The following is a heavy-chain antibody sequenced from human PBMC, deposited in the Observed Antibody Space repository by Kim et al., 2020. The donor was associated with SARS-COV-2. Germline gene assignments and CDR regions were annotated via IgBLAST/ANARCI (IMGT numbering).Heavy chain of an antibody. CDR3: ARGVDY. Sequence: PSGGSTSYAQKFQGRVTMTRDTYTSTVYMELSSLRSEDTAVYYCARGVDYWGQGTLVTVSS. V-gene: IGHV1-46*01. J-gene: IGHJ4*02. CDR2: PSGGST.